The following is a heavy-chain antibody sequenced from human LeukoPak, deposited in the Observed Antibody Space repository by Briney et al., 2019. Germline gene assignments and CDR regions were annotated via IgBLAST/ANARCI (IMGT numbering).Heavy chain of an antibody. J-gene: IGHJ4*02. D-gene: IGHD3-10*01. CDR1: GFTFSSYA. CDR2: VSGSGGST. CDR3: AKARRVRGVTFDY. V-gene: IGHV3-23*01. Sequence: PGGSLRLSCAASGFTFSSYAMSWVRQAPGKGLEWVSAVSGSGGSTYYADSVKGRFTISRDNSKNTLYLQMNSLRAEDTAVYYCAKARRVRGVTFDYWGQGTLVTVSS.